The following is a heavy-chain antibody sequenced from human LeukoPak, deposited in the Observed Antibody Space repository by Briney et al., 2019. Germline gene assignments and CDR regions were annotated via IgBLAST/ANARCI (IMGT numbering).Heavy chain of an antibody. CDR1: GFTFSSYG. CDR3: AKDRDTAMVRGVIITPFDY. D-gene: IGHD3-10*01. J-gene: IGHJ4*02. CDR2: ISYDGSNK. Sequence: PGGSLRLSCAASGFTFSSYGMHWVRQAPGKGLEWVAVISYDGSNKYYADSVKGRFTISRDNSKNTLYLQMNSLRAEDTAVYYSAKDRDTAMVRGVIITPFDYWGQGTLVTVSS. V-gene: IGHV3-30*18.